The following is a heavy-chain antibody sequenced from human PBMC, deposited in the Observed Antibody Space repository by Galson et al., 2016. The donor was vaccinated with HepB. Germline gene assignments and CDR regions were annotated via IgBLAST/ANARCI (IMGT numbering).Heavy chain of an antibody. CDR2: IRGDGAST. D-gene: IGHD6-19*01. Sequence: SLRLSCAASGFTFRSYGMSWVRQVPGTGLEGVPTIRGDGASTYYEDSVKGRFSISRDNSRTTLDLQMHSLRGEDTALYYCAKDPYYSSGWGAFESWGQGTLVTVSS. J-gene: IGHJ4*02. CDR1: GFTFRSYG. CDR3: AKDPYYSSGWGAFES. V-gene: IGHV3-23*01.